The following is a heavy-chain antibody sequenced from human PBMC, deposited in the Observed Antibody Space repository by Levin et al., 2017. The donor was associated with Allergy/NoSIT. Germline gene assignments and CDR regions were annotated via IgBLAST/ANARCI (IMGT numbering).Heavy chain of an antibody. CDR1: GFTFGSYT. CDR3: ARRPFDFRFDY. V-gene: IGHV3-30-3*01. J-gene: IGHJ4*02. Sequence: HGESLKISCAASGFTFGSYTMHWVRQAPGKGLEWVAVISYDGSNKYYADSVKGRFTISRDNSKNTLYLQMNSLRAEDTALYYCARRPFDFRFDYWGQGTLVTVSS. D-gene: IGHD3-9*01. CDR2: ISYDGSNK.